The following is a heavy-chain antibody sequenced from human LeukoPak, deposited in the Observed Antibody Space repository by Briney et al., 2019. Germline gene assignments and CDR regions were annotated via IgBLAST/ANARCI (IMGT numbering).Heavy chain of an antibody. D-gene: IGHD3-16*01. Sequence: AGGSLRLSCAASGNYWMHWVRQAPGKGLVWVSRINSDGSSTSYADSVKGRFTISRDNAKNTLYLQMNSLRAEDTAVYYCAAGDRAGLDYWGQGTLVTVSS. CDR2: INSDGSST. V-gene: IGHV3-74*01. CDR1: GNYW. J-gene: IGHJ4*02. CDR3: AAGDRAGLDY.